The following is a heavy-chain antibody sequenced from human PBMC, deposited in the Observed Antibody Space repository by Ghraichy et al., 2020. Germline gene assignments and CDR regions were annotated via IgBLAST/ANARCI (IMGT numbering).Heavy chain of an antibody. CDR3: ARSSGWYFHPISDY. CDR1: GFTFSSYW. Sequence: GGSLRLSCAASGFTFSSYWMSWVRQAPGKGLEWVANIKQDGSEKYYVDSVKGRFTISRDNAKNSLYLQMNSLRAEDTAVYYCARSSGWYFHPISDYWGQGTLVTVSS. CDR2: IKQDGSEK. D-gene: IGHD6-19*01. V-gene: IGHV3-7*03. J-gene: IGHJ4*02.